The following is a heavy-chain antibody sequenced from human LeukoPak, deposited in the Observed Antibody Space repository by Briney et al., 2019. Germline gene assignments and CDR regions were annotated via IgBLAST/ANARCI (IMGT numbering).Heavy chain of an antibody. Sequence: GASLKISCKGSGYSFTSYWIGWVRQMPGKGLEWMGIIYPGGSDTRYSPSFQGRVTISADKSISTAYLQWSSLKASDTAMYYCARRRELAYYYYMDVWGKGTTVTVSS. CDR2: IYPGGSDT. CDR3: ARRRELAYYYYMDV. J-gene: IGHJ6*03. D-gene: IGHD1-26*01. V-gene: IGHV5-51*01. CDR1: GYSFTSYW.